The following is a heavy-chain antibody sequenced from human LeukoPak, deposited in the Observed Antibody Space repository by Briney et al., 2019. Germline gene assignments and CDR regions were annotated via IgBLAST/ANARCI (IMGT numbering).Heavy chain of an antibody. CDR2: IKQDGSEK. J-gene: IGHJ4*02. D-gene: IGHD3-3*01. CDR3: GRGGYYDFWSGSDELGY. CDR1: GFTFSDYW. Sequence: GGSLRLSCGISGFTFSDYWMNWVRPAPGKGLEWVASIKQDGSEKSYVDSVKGRFTISRDNAKNSLYLQMSSLRAEDTAVYYCGRGGYYDFWSGSDELGYWGQGTLVTVSS. V-gene: IGHV3-7*01.